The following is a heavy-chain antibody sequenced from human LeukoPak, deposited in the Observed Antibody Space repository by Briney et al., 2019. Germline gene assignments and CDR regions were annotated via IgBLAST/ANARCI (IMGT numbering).Heavy chain of an antibody. Sequence: GRSLRLSCAASGFTFSSYGMHWVRQAPGKGLEWVAVISYDGSNKYYADSVKGRFTISRDNSKNTLYLQMNSLRAEDTAVYYCAKDRSSWYYPFDSWGQGTLVTVSS. V-gene: IGHV3-30*18. D-gene: IGHD3-3*01. J-gene: IGHJ4*02. CDR3: AKDRSSWYYPFDS. CDR1: GFTFSSYG. CDR2: ISYDGSNK.